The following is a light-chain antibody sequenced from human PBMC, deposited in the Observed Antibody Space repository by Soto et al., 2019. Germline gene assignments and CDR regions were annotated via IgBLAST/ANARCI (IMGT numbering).Light chain of an antibody. Sequence: QSALTQPRSVSGSPGQSVTISCTGTTSDVGDYHDVSWYQQHPGKAPKLIIFDVSKRPSGVPDRFSGSKSGNPASLTISGLQAGDEADYYCCSYAATYTLVFGSGTKLTVL. CDR1: TSDVGDYHD. CDR3: CSYAATYTLV. J-gene: IGLJ1*01. V-gene: IGLV2-11*01. CDR2: DVS.